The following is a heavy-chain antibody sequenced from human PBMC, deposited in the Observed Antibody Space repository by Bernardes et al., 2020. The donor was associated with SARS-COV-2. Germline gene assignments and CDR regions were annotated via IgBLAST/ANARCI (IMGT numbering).Heavy chain of an antibody. V-gene: IGHV3-7*01. D-gene: IGHD3-10*01. CDR3: ARDIATTGSWFDP. CDR1: GFIFRTYW. CDR2: IKQDGSEK. J-gene: IGHJ5*02. Sequence: SLISSCAGSGFIFRTYWMSWVRQAPGKGLEWVASIKQDGSEKYYVDSVKGRFTVSRDTARNSLYMQMNSLRAEDTAVYYCARDIATTGSWFDPWGQRNLVTVSS.